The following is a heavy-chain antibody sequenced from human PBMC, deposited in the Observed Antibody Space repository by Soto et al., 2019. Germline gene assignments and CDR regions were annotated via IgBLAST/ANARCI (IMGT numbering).Heavy chain of an antibody. CDR2: ISYDGGSK. CDR1: EFTFSIYG. D-gene: IGHD2-2*01. V-gene: IGHV3-30*18. J-gene: IGHJ4*02. CDR3: AKARRSRDGHNSFDS. Sequence: QVQLVESGGGVVQPGRSLRLSCAASEFTFSIYGMHWVRQAPGKGLEWVAVISYDGGSKYYVDSVKGRFTISRDNSRDMLYLQMNSLRPDDTAVYYCAKARRSRDGHNSFDSWGQGTLVTVSS.